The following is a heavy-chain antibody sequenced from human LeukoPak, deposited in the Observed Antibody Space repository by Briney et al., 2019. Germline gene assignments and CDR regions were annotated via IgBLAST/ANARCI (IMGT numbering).Heavy chain of an antibody. D-gene: IGHD2-2*01. V-gene: IGHV3-23*01. Sequence: GGSLRLSCASSGFTVSSNYMSWVRQAPGKGLEWVSAISGSGGSTYYADSVKGRFTISRDNSKNTLYLQMNSLRAEDTAVYYCAKAPPNIVVVPAALQHWGQGTLVTVSS. CDR1: GFTVSSNY. J-gene: IGHJ1*01. CDR3: AKAPPNIVVVPAALQH. CDR2: ISGSGGST.